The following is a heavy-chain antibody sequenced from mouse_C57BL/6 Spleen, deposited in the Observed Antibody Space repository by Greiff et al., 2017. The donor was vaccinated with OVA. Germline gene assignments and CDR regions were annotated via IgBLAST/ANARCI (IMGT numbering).Heavy chain of an antibody. CDR1: GSPFSANG. CDR2: ISSGSSTI. J-gene: IGHJ4*01. CDR3: ARPDGYAMDY. D-gene: IGHD2-3*01. Sequence: EVQVVESGGGLVKPGGSLKLPFAPPGSPFSANGMHGVGQAPGKGLEWVAYISSGSSTIYYADTGKGRFTISRDNAKNTLFLQMTSLRSEDTAMYYCARPDGYAMDYWGQGTSVTVSS. V-gene: IGHV5-17*01.